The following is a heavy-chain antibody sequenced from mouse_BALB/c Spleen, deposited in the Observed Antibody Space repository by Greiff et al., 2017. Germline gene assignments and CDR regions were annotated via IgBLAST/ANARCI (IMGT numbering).Heavy chain of an antibody. CDR1: GYTFTSYW. Sequence: VKLVESGAELAKPGASVKMSCKASGYTFTSYWMHWVKQRPGQGLEWIGYINPSTGYTEYNQKFKDKATFTADKSSSTAYMQLSSLTSEDSAVYCCARRYDYLDYWGQGTTLTVSS. J-gene: IGHJ2*01. CDR2: INPSTGYT. V-gene: IGHV1-7*01. D-gene: IGHD2-14*01. CDR3: ARRYDYLDY.